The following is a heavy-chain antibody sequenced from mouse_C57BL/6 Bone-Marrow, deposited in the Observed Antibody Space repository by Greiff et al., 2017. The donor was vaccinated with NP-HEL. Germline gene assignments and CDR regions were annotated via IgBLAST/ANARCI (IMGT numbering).Heavy chain of an antibody. Sequence: EVQLQQSGPELVKPGASVKIPCKASGYTFTDYYMDWVKQSHGKSLEWIGDINPNNGGTIYNQKFKGKATLTVDKSSSTAYMELRSLTSEDTAVYYCARSERFAYWGQGTLVTVSA. CDR1: GYTFTDYY. J-gene: IGHJ3*01. V-gene: IGHV1-18*01. CDR2: INPNNGGT. CDR3: ARSERFAY.